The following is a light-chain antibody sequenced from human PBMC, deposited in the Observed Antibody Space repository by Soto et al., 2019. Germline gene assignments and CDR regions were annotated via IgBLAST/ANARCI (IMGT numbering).Light chain of an antibody. J-gene: IGLJ1*01. CDR1: NSGVGGYNY. Sequence: QSVLTQPASVSGSPGQSITISCTGTNSGVGGYNYVSWYQHHPGKAPKLMIFDVSNRPSGVSNRFSGSKSGNTASLTISGLQPEDEADYYCSSYTTSNTRQIVFGTGTKVTVL. CDR3: SSYTTSNTRQIV. CDR2: DVS. V-gene: IGLV2-14*03.